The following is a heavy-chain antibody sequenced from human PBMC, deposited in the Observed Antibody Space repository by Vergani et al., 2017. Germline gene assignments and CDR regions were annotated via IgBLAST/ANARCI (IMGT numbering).Heavy chain of an antibody. Sequence: QVQLQESGPGPVKPSETLSLTCTVSGGSISSYYWSWIRQPPGKGLEWIGYIYYSGSTNYNPSLKSRVTISVDTSKNQFSLKLSSVTAADTAVYYCARYSLGSGSHYYYGMDVWGQGTTVTVSS. CDR2: IYYSGST. CDR1: GGSISSYY. J-gene: IGHJ6*02. CDR3: ARYSLGSGSHYYYGMDV. V-gene: IGHV4-59*01. D-gene: IGHD3-22*01.